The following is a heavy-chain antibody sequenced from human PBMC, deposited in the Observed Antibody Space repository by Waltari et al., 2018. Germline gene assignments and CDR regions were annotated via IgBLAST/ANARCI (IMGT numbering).Heavy chain of an antibody. V-gene: IGHV3-23*01. CDR1: GFTFSSYA. D-gene: IGHD3-3*01. Sequence: EVQLLESGGGLVQPGGSLRLSCAASGFTFSSYAMSWVRQAPGKGLEWVSAISGSGGSTYYADSVKGRFTISRDNSKNTLYLQMNSLRAEDTAVYYCAKALGYYDFWSGYYVDRPSSVGNWFDPWGQGTLVTVSS. CDR2: ISGSGGST. CDR3: AKALGYYDFWSGYYVDRPSSVGNWFDP. J-gene: IGHJ5*02.